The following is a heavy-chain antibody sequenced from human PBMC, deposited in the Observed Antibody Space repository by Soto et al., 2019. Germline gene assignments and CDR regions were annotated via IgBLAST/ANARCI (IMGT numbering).Heavy chain of an antibody. D-gene: IGHD3-22*01. J-gene: IGHJ6*02. CDR3: ARDLGITMIVVAHYGMDV. Sequence: GGSLRLSCAASGFTFSSYAMHWFRQAPGKGLEWVAVISYDGSNKYYADSVKGRFTISRDNSKNTLYLQMNSLRAEDTAVYYCARDLGITMIVVAHYGMDVWGQGTTVTVSS. V-gene: IGHV3-30-3*01. CDR2: ISYDGSNK. CDR1: GFTFSSYA.